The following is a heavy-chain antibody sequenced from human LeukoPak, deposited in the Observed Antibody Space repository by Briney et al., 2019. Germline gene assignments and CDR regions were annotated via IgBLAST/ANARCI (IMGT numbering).Heavy chain of an antibody. V-gene: IGHV3-23*01. J-gene: IGHJ6*02. Sequence: GGSLRLSCAASGFTFSSYTMSWVRQAPGKGLEWVSAISGSGASTYYADSVKGRFTTSRDNSKITLYLQMNSLRAEDTGVYYCAKVGAAWDSYGMDVWGQGTTVTVSS. D-gene: IGHD1-26*01. CDR2: ISGSGAST. CDR3: AKVGAAWDSYGMDV. CDR1: GFTFSSYT.